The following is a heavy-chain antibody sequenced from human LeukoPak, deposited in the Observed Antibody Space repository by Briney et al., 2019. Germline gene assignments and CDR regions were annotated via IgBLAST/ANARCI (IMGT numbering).Heavy chain of an antibody. CDR3: ARVRYCSRTRCQRGGNWFDP. CDR2: MNPNSGNT. V-gene: IGHV1-8*03. J-gene: IGHJ5*02. Sequence: PSVKVSCKASGYTFTSYDINWVRQATGQGLEWMGWMNPNSGNTGYAQKFQGRVTITRNTSISTAYMELSSLRSEGTAVDSCARVRYCSRTRCQRGGNWFDPWGQGTLVTVSS. CDR1: GYTFTSYD. D-gene: IGHD2-2*01.